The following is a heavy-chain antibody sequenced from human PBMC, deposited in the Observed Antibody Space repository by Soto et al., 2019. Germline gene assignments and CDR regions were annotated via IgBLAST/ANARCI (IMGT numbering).Heavy chain of an antibody. CDR1: DGSFSGYY. CDR2: INHRGNT. D-gene: IGHD2-8*01. V-gene: IGHV4-34*01. Sequence: SATLSLTCAVYDGSFSGYYWTWIRQPPGKGLEWIGEINHRGNTNYNPSLKSRVTISVDTSKNQFSLKLTSVTAADTAVYYCARQEVPQWFTKGYYGMDVWDQGTTVTVSS. J-gene: IGHJ6*02. CDR3: ARQEVPQWFTKGYYGMDV.